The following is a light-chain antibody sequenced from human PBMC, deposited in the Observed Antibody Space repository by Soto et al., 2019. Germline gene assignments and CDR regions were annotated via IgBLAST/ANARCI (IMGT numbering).Light chain of an antibody. J-gene: IGKJ1*01. CDR1: EGISSW. CDR2: KAS. Sequence: DIQMTQSPSSLSASAGDRVTITCRASEGISSWLAWYQQKPGKAPKLLMYKASSLESGVPSRFSGSGSGTEFTLTISSLQPDDFATYYCQHYNSYSEAFGQGTKVDIK. V-gene: IGKV1-5*03. CDR3: QHYNSYSEA.